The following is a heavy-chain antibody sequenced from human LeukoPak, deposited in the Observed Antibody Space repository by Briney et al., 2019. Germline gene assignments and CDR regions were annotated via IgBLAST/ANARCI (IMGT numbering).Heavy chain of an antibody. CDR3: ARFGGPNAFDI. V-gene: IGHV4-59*01. D-gene: IGHD3-3*01. J-gene: IGHJ3*02. Sequence: PETLSLTRTVSVGSISNYYWSWIRQPPGKGLEWIAYINYSGSTNYNPSLKSRVPISLDTSKSHFSLTLSSVTAADTAVYYCARFGGPNAFDIWGKGTMVTVSS. CDR2: INYSGST. CDR1: VGSISNYY.